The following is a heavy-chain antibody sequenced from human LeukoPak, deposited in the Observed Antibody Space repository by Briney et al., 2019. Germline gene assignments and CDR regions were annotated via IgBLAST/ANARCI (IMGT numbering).Heavy chain of an antibody. J-gene: IGHJ4*02. V-gene: IGHV1-2*02. CDR3: ARVGEYCTGISCLDY. Sequence: ASVKVSCKASGYTFTGYYMHWVRQAPGQGLEWMGWINPNSGGTNYAQKFQGRVTMTRDTSINTAYMELRSLGSDDTAVYYCARVGEYCTGISCLDYWSQGTLVTVSS. CDR1: GYTFTGYY. CDR2: INPNSGGT. D-gene: IGHD2-2*01.